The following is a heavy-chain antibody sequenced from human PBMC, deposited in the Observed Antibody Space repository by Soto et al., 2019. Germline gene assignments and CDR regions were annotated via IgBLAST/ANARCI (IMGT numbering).Heavy chain of an antibody. CDR1: GFTFSGYS. D-gene: IGHD3-9*01. Sequence: EVQLVESGGGLVQWGGSLRLSCAASGFTFSGYSVNWVRQAPGKGLEWVSYISSGSKTIYYADSVKGRFTVSRYNARQSKFRQMRGLRDEETAVYYCTREDILGTRSFDYWGQGTLVTVSS. CDR3: TREDILGTRSFDY. CDR2: ISSGSKTI. V-gene: IGHV3-48*02. J-gene: IGHJ4*02.